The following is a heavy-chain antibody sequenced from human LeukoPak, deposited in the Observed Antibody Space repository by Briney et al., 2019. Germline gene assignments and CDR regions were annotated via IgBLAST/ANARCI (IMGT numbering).Heavy chain of an antibody. CDR3: ARDQDPGAFDI. CDR2: ISAYNGNT. CDR1: SYTLTNYG. J-gene: IGHJ3*02. V-gene: IGHV1-18*01. Sequence: GASVKVSCKASSYTLTNYGISWVRQAPGQGLEWMGWISAYNGNTNYAQNLQGRVTMTTDTSTNTAYMELRGLRSDDTAVYYCARDQDPGAFDIWGQGTMVTVSS.